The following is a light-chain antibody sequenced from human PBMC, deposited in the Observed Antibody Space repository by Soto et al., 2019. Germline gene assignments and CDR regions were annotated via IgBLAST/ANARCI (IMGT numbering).Light chain of an antibody. Sequence: DIQMTQSPSTLSASVGDRVTITCRASQSISSWLAWYQQKPGKAPKILIYKASFLESGVPSRFSGSGSGTEFTLTISSLQPDDFATYYCQQYNAYPWTFGQGTKVELK. CDR2: KAS. V-gene: IGKV1-5*03. CDR3: QQYNAYPWT. J-gene: IGKJ1*01. CDR1: QSISSW.